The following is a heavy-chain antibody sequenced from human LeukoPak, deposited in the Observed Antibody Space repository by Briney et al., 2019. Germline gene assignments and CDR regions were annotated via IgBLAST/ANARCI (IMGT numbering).Heavy chain of an antibody. D-gene: IGHD3-10*01. CDR1: GDSISSTSYY. CDR2: IYNSGTT. CDR3: ASRVYGLGSFNY. J-gene: IGHJ4*01. Sequence: SETLSLTCTVSGDSISSTSYYWDWIRQPPGKGLEWIGSIYNSGTTYYNPSLKGRVTISVDTSKNQFSLKVSSVTAADTAVYYCASRVYGLGSFNYWGQGTLVTVSS. V-gene: IGHV4-39*01.